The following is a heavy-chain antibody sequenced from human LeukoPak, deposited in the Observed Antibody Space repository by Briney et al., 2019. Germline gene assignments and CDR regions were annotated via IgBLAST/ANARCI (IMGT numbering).Heavy chain of an antibody. J-gene: IGHJ4*02. CDR2: IGHDGRNK. D-gene: IGHD6-25*01. Sequence: GGSLRLSCAASGFIFSGYGMHWVRQAPGKGLEWVAFIGHDGRNKYHADSVKGRFTISRDNSKNTLNLQMNSLRLEDTAVYYCARHSIGGGIFDYWGQGTLVTVSS. V-gene: IGHV3-30*19. CDR3: ARHSIGGGIFDY. CDR1: GFIFSGYG.